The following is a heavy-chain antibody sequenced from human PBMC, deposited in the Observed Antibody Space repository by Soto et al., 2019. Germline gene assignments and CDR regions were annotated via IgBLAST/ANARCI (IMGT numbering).Heavy chain of an antibody. V-gene: IGHV1-18*01. CDR1: GYTFTSYG. CDR2: ISAYNGNT. Sequence: QVQLVQSGAEVKKPGASVKVSCKASGYTFTSYGISWVRQAPGQGLEWMGWISAYNGNTNYAQKLQGRVTMTTDTSMSTAYMQLRSLRSDDTAVYYCSRVPTVSPKAHYYYFFLDVWGKGTTVTVSS. CDR3: SRVPTVSPKAHYYYFFLDV. D-gene: IGHD4-17*01. J-gene: IGHJ6*03.